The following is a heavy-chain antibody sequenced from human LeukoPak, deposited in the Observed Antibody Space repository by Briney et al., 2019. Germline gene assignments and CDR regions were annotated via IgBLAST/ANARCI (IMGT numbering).Heavy chain of an antibody. CDR2: ISYDGSNK. Sequence: GGSLRLSCAASGFTFSSYAMTWVRQASGKGLEWVAVISYDGSNKYYADSVEGRFTISRDNAKNTVYLEINSLRAEDTAVYYCARGGLFAYYFDYWGQGTLVTVSS. V-gene: IGHV3-30-3*01. CDR3: ARGGLFAYYFDY. J-gene: IGHJ4*02. D-gene: IGHD3-10*02. CDR1: GFTFSSYA.